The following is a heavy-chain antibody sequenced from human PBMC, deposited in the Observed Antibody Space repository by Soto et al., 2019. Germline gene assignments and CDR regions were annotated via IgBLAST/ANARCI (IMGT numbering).Heavy chain of an antibody. Sequence: EVQLVQSGAEVKKPGESLKISCQGSGYTFTNYWIGWVRQMPGKGLEWMGIIYPSDSDTTYNPSFEGQVTMSADKSIITAYLQWSSLKASDTAMYYCARLRGGFGPHEAFDYWGQGTLVTVSS. J-gene: IGHJ4*02. V-gene: IGHV5-51*01. CDR2: IYPSDSDT. D-gene: IGHD3-10*01. CDR1: GYTFTNYW. CDR3: ARLRGGFGPHEAFDY.